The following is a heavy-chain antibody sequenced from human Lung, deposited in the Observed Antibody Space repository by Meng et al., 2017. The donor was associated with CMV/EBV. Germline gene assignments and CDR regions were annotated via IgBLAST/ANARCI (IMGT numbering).Heavy chain of an antibody. CDR3: ARGDYSGYDVSDY. CDR2: ISSSSAYI. CDR1: GFMFSSYT. Sequence: SCAASGFMFSSYTMNWVRQAPGRGLEWVSSISSSSAYIFYADSVKGRFTIYRDNAKNSLNLQMHSLRAEDTALYYCARGDYSGYDVSDYWGQGTXVTVSS. V-gene: IGHV3-21*06. J-gene: IGHJ4*02. D-gene: IGHD5-12*01.